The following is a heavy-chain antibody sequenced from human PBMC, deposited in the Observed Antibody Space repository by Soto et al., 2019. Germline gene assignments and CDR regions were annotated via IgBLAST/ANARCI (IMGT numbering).Heavy chain of an antibody. CDR2: IYWDDDK. D-gene: IGHD1-1*01. V-gene: IGHV2-5*02. Sequence: QITLKESGPTLVKPTQTLTLTCTFSGFSLSTSGVGVGWIRQPPGKALDWLALIYWDDDKRYSPSLKSRLTIPQDTSKNEVILTITNMDPVDTATNYFALMNTTASLKSWGQGTLVTVSS. CDR1: GFSLSTSGVG. CDR3: ALMNTTASLKS. J-gene: IGHJ5*02.